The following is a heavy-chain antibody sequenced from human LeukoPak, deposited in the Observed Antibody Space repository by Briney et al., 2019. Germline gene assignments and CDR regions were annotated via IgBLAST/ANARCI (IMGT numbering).Heavy chain of an antibody. Sequence: PSETLSLTCTVSGGSIRSSYYYWGWIRQPPGKGLEWIGSIYDSGSTYYNPSLKSRVTISVDTSKNQFSLKLNSVTAADTAVYYCASDDSSGYTTFDYWGQGTLVTVSS. CDR1: GGSIRSSYYY. V-gene: IGHV4-39*01. CDR2: IYDSGST. D-gene: IGHD3-22*01. J-gene: IGHJ4*02. CDR3: ASDDSSGYTTFDY.